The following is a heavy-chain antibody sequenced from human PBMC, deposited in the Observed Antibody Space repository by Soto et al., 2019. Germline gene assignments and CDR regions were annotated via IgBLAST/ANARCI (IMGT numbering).Heavy chain of an antibody. V-gene: IGHV3-33*01. D-gene: IGHD2-15*01. CDR3: ARGSAGSESVVVVPAIDFYSFDT. CDR1: GFTLSSHG. CDR2: IWYDGDKK. Sequence: QVQLVESGGGVVQPGRSLRLSCAASGFTLSSHGMHWVRQAPGKGLEWVAVIWYDGDKKYYADSVKVRFTISRDESKNTVYLHMSSLRGEDTGVYYCARGSAGSESVVVVPAIDFYSFDTWGQGTLVSVSS. J-gene: IGHJ4*02.